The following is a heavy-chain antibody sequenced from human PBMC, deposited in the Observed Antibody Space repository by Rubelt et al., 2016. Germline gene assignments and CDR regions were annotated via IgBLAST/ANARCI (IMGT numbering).Heavy chain of an antibody. J-gene: IGHJ6*02. CDR1: GGSISSSGLY. Sequence: QLQLQESGPGLVKPSETLSLTCSVSGGSISSSGLYWGWIRQPPGKGLEWIGEINHSGITTYNPSLKSRVTMSVDRSKNQFSLKLTSVIAADTAVYYCARDKLPRYGMDVWGQGTTVTVSS. CDR3: ARDKLPRYGMDV. V-gene: IGHV4-39*07. CDR2: INHSGIT. D-gene: IGHD5-24*01.